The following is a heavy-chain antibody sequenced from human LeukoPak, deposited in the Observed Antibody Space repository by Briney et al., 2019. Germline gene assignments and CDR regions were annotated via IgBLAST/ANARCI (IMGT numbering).Heavy chain of an antibody. D-gene: IGHD3-3*01. CDR3: AKGPRRERITIFGVVDY. CDR2: ISGSGGST. Sequence: GGSLRLSCAASGFTFSSYAMRWVRQAPGKGLEWVSAISGSGGSTYYADSVKGRFTISRDNSKNTLYLQMNSLRAEDTAVYYCAKGPRRERITIFGVVDYWGQGTLVTVSS. CDR1: GFTFSSYA. J-gene: IGHJ4*02. V-gene: IGHV3-23*01.